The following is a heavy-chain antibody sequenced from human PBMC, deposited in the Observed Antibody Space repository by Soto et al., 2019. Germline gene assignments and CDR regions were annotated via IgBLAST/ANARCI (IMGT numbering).Heavy chain of an antibody. CDR1: GYTFTGYA. D-gene: IGHD3-16*01. V-gene: IGHV1-3*05. CDR2: INAGNGNT. J-gene: IGHJ4*02. Sequence: QVQLVQSGAEEKKPGASVKVSCQTSGYTFTGYAIHWVRQAPGQRLEWMGWINAGNGNTKYSQKFQGRVTMTRDTAASTAYVAESSLRSEATAGYDCARSAVSPAGGLSGHVDYWGLGTPVTVTS. CDR3: ARSAVSPAGGLSGHVDY.